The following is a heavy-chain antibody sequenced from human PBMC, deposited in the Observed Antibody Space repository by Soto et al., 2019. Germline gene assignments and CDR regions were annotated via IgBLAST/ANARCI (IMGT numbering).Heavy chain of an antibody. J-gene: IGHJ4*02. CDR3: AKDPYSGSYLFDY. Sequence: GGSLRLSCAASGFTFSSYGMHWVRQAPGKGLEWVAVISYDGSNKYYADSVKGRFTISRDNSKNTLYLQMNSLRAEDTAVYYCAKDPYSGSYLFDYWGQGTLVTVSS. CDR2: ISYDGSNK. V-gene: IGHV3-30*18. D-gene: IGHD1-26*01. CDR1: GFTFSSYG.